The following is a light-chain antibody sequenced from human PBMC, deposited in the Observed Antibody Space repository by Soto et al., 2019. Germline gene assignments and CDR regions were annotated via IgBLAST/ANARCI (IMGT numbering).Light chain of an antibody. CDR3: SSYTSSSTYV. CDR2: EVS. Sequence: QSVLTQPPSVSGSPGQSVAISCTGTSSDVGSYNRVSWYQQPPDTAPKVMIYEVSNRPSGVPDRFSGSKSGNTASLTISGLQAEDEADYYCSSYTSSSTYVFGTGTKLTVL. J-gene: IGLJ1*01. CDR1: SSDVGSYNR. V-gene: IGLV2-18*02.